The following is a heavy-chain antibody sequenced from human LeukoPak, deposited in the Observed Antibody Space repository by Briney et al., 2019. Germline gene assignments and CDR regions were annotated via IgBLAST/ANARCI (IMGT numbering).Heavy chain of an antibody. J-gene: IGHJ4*02. V-gene: IGHV4-30-4*01. CDR2: IYYSGST. D-gene: IGHD2-2*01. CDR3: ARAQKNFVEVPPANPHFDY. Sequence: SETLSLTCTVSGGSITSGDHYWSWIRQPPGKGLEWIGYIYYSGSTYYNPSLKSRVTISVDTSKNQFSLKLTSVTAADTAVYYCARAQKNFVEVPPANPHFDYWGQGTLVTDSS. CDR1: GGSITSGDHY.